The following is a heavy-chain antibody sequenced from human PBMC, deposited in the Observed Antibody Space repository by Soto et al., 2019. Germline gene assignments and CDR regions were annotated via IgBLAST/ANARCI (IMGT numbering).Heavy chain of an antibody. J-gene: IGHJ5*02. V-gene: IGHV4-30-2*01. CDR1: GGSISSGGYS. Sequence: SETLSLTCAVSGGSISSGGYSWSWIRQPPGKGLEWIGYIYHSGSTYYNPSLKSRVTISVDRSKNQFSLKLSSVTAADTAVYYCARDQGYCTNGVCYDNWFDPWGQGTLVTAPQ. D-gene: IGHD2-8*01. CDR3: ARDQGYCTNGVCYDNWFDP. CDR2: IYHSGST.